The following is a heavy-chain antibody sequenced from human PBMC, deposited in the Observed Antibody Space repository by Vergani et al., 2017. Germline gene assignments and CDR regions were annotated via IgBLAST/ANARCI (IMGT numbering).Heavy chain of an antibody. CDR2: IYTSGST. V-gene: IGHV4-61*02. Sequence: QVQLQESGPGLVKPSQTLSLTCTVSGGSISSGSYYWSWIRQPAGKGLEWIGRIYTSGSTNYNPSLKSRVTMSVDTSKNQFSLKLSSVTAADTAVYYCARLLRDSSGSLLYNWFDPWGQGTLVTVSS. J-gene: IGHJ5*02. D-gene: IGHD3-22*01. CDR3: ARLLRDSSGSLLYNWFDP. CDR1: GGSISSGSYY.